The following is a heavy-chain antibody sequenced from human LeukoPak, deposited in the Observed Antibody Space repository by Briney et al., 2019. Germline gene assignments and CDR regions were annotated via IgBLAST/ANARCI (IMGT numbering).Heavy chain of an antibody. Sequence: SETLSLTCAVYGGSFSGYYWSWIRQPPGKGLEWIGEINHSGSTNYNPSLKSRVTISVDTSKNQFSLKLSSVPAADTAVYYCARAYCSSTSCPHWGQGTLVTVSS. CDR1: GGSFSGYY. D-gene: IGHD2-2*01. J-gene: IGHJ4*02. V-gene: IGHV4-34*01. CDR3: ARAYCSSTSCPH. CDR2: INHSGST.